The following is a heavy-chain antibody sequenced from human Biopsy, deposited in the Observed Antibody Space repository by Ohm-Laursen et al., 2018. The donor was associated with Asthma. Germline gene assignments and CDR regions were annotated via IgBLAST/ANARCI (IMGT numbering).Heavy chain of an antibody. CDR2: IYYSEST. D-gene: IGHD4-17*01. CDR1: GGSINIGDYY. CDR3: ARTTYGHDGFDP. Sequence: TLSLTCTVSGGSINIGDYYWSWIRQHPVKGLEWIGHIYYSESTYYNPSLKSRVSISLDTSKNQFSLSLTSVTAADTAVYYCARTTYGHDGFDPWGQGTLVTVSS. J-gene: IGHJ5*02. V-gene: IGHV4-31*03.